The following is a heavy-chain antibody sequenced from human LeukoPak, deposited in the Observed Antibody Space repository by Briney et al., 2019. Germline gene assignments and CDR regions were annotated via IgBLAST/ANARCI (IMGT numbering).Heavy chain of an antibody. J-gene: IGHJ5*02. V-gene: IGHV1-69*04. CDR1: GGTFSSYA. D-gene: IGHD3-3*01. Sequence: SVKVSCKASGGTFSSYAISWVRQAPGQGLEWMGRIIPILGIANYAQKFQGRVTITADESTSTAYMELSSLRSEDTAVYYCARCYDLWSGYYRWLDPWGQGTLVTVSS. CDR2: IIPILGIA. CDR3: ARCYDLWSGYYRWLDP.